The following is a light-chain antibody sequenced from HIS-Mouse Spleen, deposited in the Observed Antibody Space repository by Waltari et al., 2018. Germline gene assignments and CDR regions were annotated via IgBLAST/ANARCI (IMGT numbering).Light chain of an antibody. CDR1: SSDVGGYTY. CDR2: DIS. V-gene: IGLV2-14*03. CDR3: SSYTSSSFNVV. J-gene: IGLJ2*01. Sequence: QSALTQPASVSGSPGQSITISCTGTSSDVGGYTYVSCYQPHPGTAPKLMIYDISNRPSGVSNRFSGSKSGNTASLTISGLQAEDEADYYCSSYTSSSFNVVFGGGTKLTVL.